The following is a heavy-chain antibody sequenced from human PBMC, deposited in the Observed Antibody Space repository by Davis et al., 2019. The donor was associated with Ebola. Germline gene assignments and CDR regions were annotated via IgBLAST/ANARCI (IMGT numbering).Heavy chain of an antibody. CDR2: IYYSGST. D-gene: IGHD3-10*01. Sequence: SETLSLTCTVSGGSISSSSYYWGWIRQPPGKGLEWIGSIYYSGSTYYNPSLKSRVTISVDTSKNQFSLKLSSVTAAYTAVYYRARGYKRITMFRGVITGNDGMDVWGQGTTVTVSS. CDR3: ARGYKRITMFRGVITGNDGMDV. V-gene: IGHV4-39*07. CDR1: GGSISSSSYY. J-gene: IGHJ6*02.